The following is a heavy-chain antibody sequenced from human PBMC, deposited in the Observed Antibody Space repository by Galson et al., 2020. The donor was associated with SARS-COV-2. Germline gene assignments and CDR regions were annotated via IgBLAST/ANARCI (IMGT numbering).Heavy chain of an antibody. CDR3: ARRRGGGTKYHYGLDV. V-gene: IGHV4-59*08. D-gene: IGHD3-10*01. CDR2: LFYGGHS. J-gene: IGHJ6*02. Sequence: ETSETLSLTCTVSGGSISTYWWSWIRQSPGKGLEWIGSLFYGGHSSYNPSLKSRVTMSVDTSNDQFSLRLTSVTAADTALYYCARRRGGGTKYHYGLDVWGQGTTVIGSS. CDR1: GGSISTYW.